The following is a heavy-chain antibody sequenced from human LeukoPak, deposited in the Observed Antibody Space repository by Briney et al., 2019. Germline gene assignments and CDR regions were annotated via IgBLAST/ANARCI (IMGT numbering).Heavy chain of an antibody. CDR2: ISASGGGT. Sequence: GGSLRLSCAASGFTFSSYAMSWVRQPPGKGLEWVSSISASGGGTFFADSVKGRFTISRDDSKNTLYLQVSSLRADDTAVYYCAKDPRVGASAAEYFDRWGQGTLVTVSS. CDR3: AKDPRVGASAAEYFDR. V-gene: IGHV3-23*01. J-gene: IGHJ1*01. CDR1: GFTFSSYA. D-gene: IGHD1-26*01.